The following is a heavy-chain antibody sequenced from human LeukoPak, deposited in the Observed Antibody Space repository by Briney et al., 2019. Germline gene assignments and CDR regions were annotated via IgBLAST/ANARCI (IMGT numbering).Heavy chain of an antibody. D-gene: IGHD1-1*01. J-gene: IGHJ5*02. CDR2: ISSSGSTI. CDR3: ARMGGSDWNREVNWFDP. CDR1: GFTFSDYY. V-gene: IGHV3-11*04. Sequence: PGGSLRLSCAASGFTFSDYYMSWIRQAPGKGLEWVSYISSSGSTIYYADSVKGRFTISRDNAKNSLYLQMGSLRAEDTAVYYCARMGGSDWNREVNWFDPWGQGTLVTVSS.